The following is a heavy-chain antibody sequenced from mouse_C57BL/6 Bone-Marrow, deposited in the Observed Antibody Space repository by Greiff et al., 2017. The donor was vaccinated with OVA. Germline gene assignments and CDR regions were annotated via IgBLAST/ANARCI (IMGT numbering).Heavy chain of an antibody. J-gene: IGHJ2*01. V-gene: IGHV1-82*01. Sequence: VKLLESGPELVKPGASVKISCKASGYAFSSSWMNWVKQRPGKGLEWIGRIYPGDGDTNYNGKFKGKATLTADKSSSTAYIQLSSLTSEDSAVYFCASPFLLRGFDYWGQGTTLTVSS. CDR2: IYPGDGDT. CDR1: GYAFSSSW. CDR3: ASPFLLRGFDY. D-gene: IGHD1-1*01.